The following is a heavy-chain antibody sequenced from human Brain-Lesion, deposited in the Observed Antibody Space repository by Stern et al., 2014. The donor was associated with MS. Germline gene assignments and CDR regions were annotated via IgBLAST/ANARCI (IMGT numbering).Heavy chain of an antibody. CDR2: TTYDGSDK. Sequence: QDQLVQSGGGPVQSGRSLRLSCAASGFTFSSYGMHWVRQAPGKGLEWVAVTTYDGSDKYYADSLKGRFTISRDNSKNTLYLQMNSLRAEDTAVYYCAKDFDIYYYYGMDVWGQGTTVTVSS. D-gene: IGHD2-15*01. J-gene: IGHJ6*02. CDR3: AKDFDIYYYYGMDV. CDR1: GFTFSSYG. V-gene: IGHV3-30*18.